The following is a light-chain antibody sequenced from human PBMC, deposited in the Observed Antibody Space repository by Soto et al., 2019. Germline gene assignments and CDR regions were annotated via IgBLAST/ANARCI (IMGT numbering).Light chain of an antibody. Sequence: DIQMTQSPSTLSASVGDRVTITCRASQSISSWWAWYHQKPRKSPNLLIYKASSLESGVPSRFSVSGSGTETTLTICSLQPDDFATYYCQQYNSYPLTFAAGTKVEIK. CDR2: KAS. V-gene: IGKV1-5*03. CDR1: QSISSW. CDR3: QQYNSYPLT. J-gene: IGKJ4*01.